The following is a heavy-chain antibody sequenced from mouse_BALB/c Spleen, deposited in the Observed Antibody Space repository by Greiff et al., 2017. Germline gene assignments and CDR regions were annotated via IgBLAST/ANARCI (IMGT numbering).Heavy chain of an antibody. CDR3: ARGGLRDWYFDV. CDR2: INPYNGDT. Sequence: VQLKESGPELVKPGASVKISCKASGYSFTGYFMNWVMQSHGKSLEWIGRINPYNGDTFYNQKFKGKATLTVDKSSSTAHMELRSLASEDSAVYYCARGGLRDWYFDVWGAGTTVTVSS. D-gene: IGHD2-4*01. J-gene: IGHJ1*01. V-gene: IGHV1-20*02. CDR1: GYSFTGYF.